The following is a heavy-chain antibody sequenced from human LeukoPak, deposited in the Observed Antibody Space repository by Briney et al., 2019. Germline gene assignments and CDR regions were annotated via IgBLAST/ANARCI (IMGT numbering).Heavy chain of an antibody. CDR2: IIPIFGTA. CDR1: GGTFSSYA. D-gene: IGHD4-17*01. Sequence: SVKVSCKASGGTFSSYAISWVRQAPGQGLEWMGGIIPIFGTANYAQKFQGRVTITADESTSTAYMELSSLRSEDTAVYYCARVGDYGDYFDYWGQGTLVTVSS. CDR3: ARVGDYGDYFDY. V-gene: IGHV1-69*13. J-gene: IGHJ4*02.